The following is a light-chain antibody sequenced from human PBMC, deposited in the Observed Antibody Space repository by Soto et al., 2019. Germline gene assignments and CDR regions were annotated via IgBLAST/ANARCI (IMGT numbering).Light chain of an antibody. J-gene: IGKJ5*01. CDR2: HAS. CDR1: QSISSW. V-gene: IGKV1-5*02. CDR3: QQYNKWPLIT. Sequence: DIQMTQSPSTLSASVGDRVTIICRASQSISSWLAWYQQKPGTAPKLLIYHASTLESGVPSRFSGSGSGTEFALTISSLQSEDFAVYYCQQYNKWPLITFGQGTRLEIK.